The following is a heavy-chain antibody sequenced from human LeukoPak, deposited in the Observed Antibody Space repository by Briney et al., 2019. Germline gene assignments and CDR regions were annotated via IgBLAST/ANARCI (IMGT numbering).Heavy chain of an antibody. D-gene: IGHD1-7*01. CDR3: ARVNEENWNYGAFDI. J-gene: IGHJ3*02. Sequence: GGSLRLSCVVSGFTFSNYGMHWVRQAPGKGLEWVAVISHDGSNKYYVDSVKGRFTISRDNSKNTLFLQMNSLRAEDTAVYYCARVNEENWNYGAFDIWGQGTMVTVSS. V-gene: IGHV3-30*03. CDR1: GFTFSNYG. CDR2: ISHDGSNK.